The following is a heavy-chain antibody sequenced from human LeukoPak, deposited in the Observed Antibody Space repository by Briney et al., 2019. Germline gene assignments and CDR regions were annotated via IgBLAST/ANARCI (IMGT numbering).Heavy chain of an antibody. D-gene: IGHD5-18*01. V-gene: IGHV4-59*01. CDR2: IYYSGNT. Sequence: SETLSLTCTVSGGSINSYYWSWIRQPPGKGLEWIGYIYYSGNTNYNPSLESRVTISVDTSKNQFSLKLSSVTAADTAVYYCAGSLGYSYGYDYWGQGTLVTVSS. J-gene: IGHJ4*02. CDR3: AGSLGYSYGYDY. CDR1: GGSINSYY.